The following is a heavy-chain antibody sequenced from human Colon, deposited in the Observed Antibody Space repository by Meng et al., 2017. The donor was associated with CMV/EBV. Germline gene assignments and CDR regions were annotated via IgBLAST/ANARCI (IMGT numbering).Heavy chain of an antibody. J-gene: IGHJ5*02. V-gene: IGHV1-18*01. CDR3: ARSHWGSGWFDP. CDR1: GGTFRSYS. Sequence: ASVKVSCKASGGTFRSYSISWVRQAPGQGLEWMGWISAYNGNTNYAQKLQGRVTMTTDTSTSTAYMELRSLRSDDTAVYYCARSHWGSGWFDPWGQGTLVTVSS. D-gene: IGHD7-27*01. CDR2: ISAYNGNT.